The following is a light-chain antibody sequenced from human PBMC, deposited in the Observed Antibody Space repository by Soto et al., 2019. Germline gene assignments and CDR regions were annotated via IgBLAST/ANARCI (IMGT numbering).Light chain of an antibody. CDR1: QSVSSN. Sequence: EIVMTQSPATLSVSPGDRATLSCRASQSVSSNLAWYQQEPGQAPRLLIYGASTRATGIPGRFSGSGSGTEFTLTISSLQSEDFAVYYCQQYNNWPRTFGQGTKVEIK. J-gene: IGKJ1*01. V-gene: IGKV3-15*01. CDR2: GAS. CDR3: QQYNNWPRT.